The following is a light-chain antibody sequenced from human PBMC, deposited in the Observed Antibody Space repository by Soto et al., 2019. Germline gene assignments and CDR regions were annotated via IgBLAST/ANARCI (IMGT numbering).Light chain of an antibody. V-gene: IGKV1-5*01. J-gene: IGKJ1*01. CDR3: QQYNYSRT. CDR1: QSISSW. Sequence: DIQMTQSPSTLSASVGDRVTITCRASQSISSWLAWFQQKPGKAPKLLIYDASTLESGVPSRFSGSGSGTEFTLSISLRQPDDFATYYCQQYNYSRTFGQGTKVEIK. CDR2: DAS.